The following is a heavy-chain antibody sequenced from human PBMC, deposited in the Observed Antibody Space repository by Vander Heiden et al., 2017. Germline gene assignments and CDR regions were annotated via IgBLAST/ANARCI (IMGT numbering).Heavy chain of an antibody. CDR1: GFTFGDYA. J-gene: IGHJ4*02. V-gene: IGHV3-49*05. CDR2: IRSKAYGGTT. D-gene: IGHD6-13*01. CDR3: TRSGYSSSYPFDY. Sequence: EVQLVESGGGLVKPGRSLRLSCTASGFTFGDYAMSWFRQAPGKGLEWVGFIRSKAYGGTTEYAASVKGRFTISRDDSKSIAYLQMNSLKTEDTAVYYCTRSGYSSSYPFDYWGQGTLVTVSS.